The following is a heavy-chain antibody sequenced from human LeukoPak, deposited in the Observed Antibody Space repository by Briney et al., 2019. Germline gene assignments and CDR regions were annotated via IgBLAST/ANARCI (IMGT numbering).Heavy chain of an antibody. D-gene: IGHD5-18*01. J-gene: IGHJ5*02. CDR3: ARDGTGYSYEYNWFDP. V-gene: IGHV4-30-4*08. CDR1: GGSISSGDYY. CDR2: IYYSGST. Sequence: PSETLSLTCTVSGGSISSGDYYWSWIRQPPGKGLEWFGYIYYSGSTYYNPSLKSRVTISVDTSKNQFSLKLSSVTAADTAVYYCARDGTGYSYEYNWFDPWGQGTLVTVSS.